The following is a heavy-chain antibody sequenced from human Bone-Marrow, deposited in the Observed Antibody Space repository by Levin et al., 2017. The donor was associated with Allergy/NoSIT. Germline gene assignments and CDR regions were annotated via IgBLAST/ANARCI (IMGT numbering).Heavy chain of an antibody. D-gene: IGHD2-2*03. V-gene: IGHV1-3*04. CDR3: ARAKMDIVVVPAAKDI. CDR1: GYTFTRYS. CDR2: INTGKGNT. J-gene: IGHJ3*02. Sequence: GASVKVSCKPSGYTFTRYSIHWVRQAPGQRLEWMGWINTGKGNTKYSQKFQGRVSITRDTSASTAYMEVRSLRSEDTAMYFCARAKMDIVVVPAAKDIWGQGTMVTFSS.